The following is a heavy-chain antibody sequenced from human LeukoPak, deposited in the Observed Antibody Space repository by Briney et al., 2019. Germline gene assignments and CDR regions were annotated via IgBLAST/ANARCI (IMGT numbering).Heavy chain of an antibody. D-gene: IGHD2-2*01. CDR1: GFTFNMYG. Sequence: PGRSLRLSCAAPGFTFNMYGMHWVRQAPGKGLEWVAGISNDGSTKDYADSVKGRFTISRDSSKKSMLLQMNSLRAEDTAVYYCAKAAYCTSTSCHFSGYAQRPLDSWGQGTLVTVSS. J-gene: IGHJ4*02. CDR3: AKAAYCTSTSCHFSGYAQRPLDS. V-gene: IGHV3-30*18. CDR2: ISNDGSTK.